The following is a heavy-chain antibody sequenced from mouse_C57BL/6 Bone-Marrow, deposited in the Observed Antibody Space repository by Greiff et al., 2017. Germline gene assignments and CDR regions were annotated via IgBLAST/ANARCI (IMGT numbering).Heavy chain of an antibody. CDR2: LWSGGST. J-gene: IGHJ3*01. CDR1: GFSFTSYG. CDR3: ATSSDDADGWFAY. D-gene: IGHD2-3*01. V-gene: IGHV2-5*01. Sequence: VQLQESGPGLVQPSQSLSITCTVSGFSFTSYGVHWVRQSPGKGLEWLGVLWSGGSTDYNAALMSRLSITKDNSKSQVFFKMNSMEADDTAIYYSATSSDDADGWFAYWGQGTLVTVSA.